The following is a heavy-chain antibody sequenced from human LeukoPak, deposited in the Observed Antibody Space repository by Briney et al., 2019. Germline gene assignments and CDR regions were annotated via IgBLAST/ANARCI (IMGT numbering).Heavy chain of an antibody. D-gene: IGHD3-22*01. J-gene: IGHJ3*02. CDR2: INHSGST. V-gene: IGHV4-34*01. CDR3: ARSYYYDSSGSDALDI. Sequence: SETLSLTCAVYGVYFSGYYWSWIRQPPGKGLEWIGEINHSGSTNYNPPLKSRLTISVDTSKNHFSLKLSSVTASDTAAYYCARSYYYDSSGSDALDIWGQGTMVTVSA. CDR1: GVYFSGYY.